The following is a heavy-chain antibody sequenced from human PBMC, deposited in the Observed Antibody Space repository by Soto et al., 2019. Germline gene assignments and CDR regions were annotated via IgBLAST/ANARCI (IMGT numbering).Heavy chain of an antibody. Sequence: GGSLRLSCAASGFTVSSNYMSWVRQAPGKGLEWVSVIYSGGSTYYADSVKGRFTISRDNSKNTLYLKMNSLRAEDTVVYYCARAYHDSSGYYYVRAAFDIWGQGTMVTVSS. CDR3: ARAYHDSSGYYYVRAAFDI. J-gene: IGHJ3*02. D-gene: IGHD3-22*01. V-gene: IGHV3-53*01. CDR2: IYSGGST. CDR1: GFTVSSNY.